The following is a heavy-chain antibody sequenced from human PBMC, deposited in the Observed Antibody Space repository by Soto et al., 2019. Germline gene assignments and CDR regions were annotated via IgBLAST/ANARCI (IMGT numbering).Heavy chain of an antibody. Sequence: GGSLRLSCAASGITFSSYAMTWVRQAPGKGLEWVSGISGSGGSTNYADSVKGRFTISRDNSKNTLYVQMNSLRAEDTAIYYCAKDKGDGYNNFDYWGQGTLVTVSS. CDR1: GITFSSYA. J-gene: IGHJ4*02. V-gene: IGHV3-23*01. CDR3: AKDKGDGYNNFDY. CDR2: ISGSGGST. D-gene: IGHD5-12*01.